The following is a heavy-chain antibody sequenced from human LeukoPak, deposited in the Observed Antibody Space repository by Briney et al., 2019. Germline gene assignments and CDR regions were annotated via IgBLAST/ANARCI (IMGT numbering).Heavy chain of an antibody. Sequence: GGSLRLSCAASGFTFSSYGMHWVRQAPGKGLEWVAVISYDGSNKNYADSVKGRFTISRDNSKNTLYLQMNSLRAEDTAVYYCATGSASSTAGEEPDYWGQGTLVTVSS. D-gene: IGHD7-27*01. J-gene: IGHJ4*02. CDR2: ISYDGSNK. CDR3: ATGSASSTAGEEPDY. CDR1: GFTFSSYG. V-gene: IGHV3-30*03.